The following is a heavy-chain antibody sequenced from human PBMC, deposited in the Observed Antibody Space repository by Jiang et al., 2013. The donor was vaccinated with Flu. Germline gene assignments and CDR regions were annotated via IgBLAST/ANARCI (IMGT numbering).Heavy chain of an antibody. V-gene: IGHV6-1*01. J-gene: IGHJ4*02. CDR2: TYYRSKWFT. CDR3: AKAVDETNLAGFDY. D-gene: IGHD2-8*01. CDR1: GDSVSTYSGT. Sequence: QTLSLTCAISGDSVSTYSGTWNWIRQSPLRGLGWLGRTYYRSKWFTDYADSVKGRITIYPDTSSNHFSLDLTSVSPDDAAVYFCAKAVDETNLAGFDYWGQGSLVTVSS.